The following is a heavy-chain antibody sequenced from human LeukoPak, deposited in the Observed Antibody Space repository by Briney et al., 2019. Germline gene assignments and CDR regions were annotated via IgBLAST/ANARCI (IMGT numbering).Heavy chain of an antibody. Sequence: GGSLRLSCVGSGYNFSSFAMTWVRQAPWKGLEEVSSIGGRGQDTFYADSLKGRFTISRDNSKGTMWLQMHSLALDDTALYSCMQDGPATGIWGQGVMVTVSS. CDR3: MQDGPATGI. V-gene: IGHV3-23*01. J-gene: IGHJ4*02. CDR2: IGGRGQDT. CDR1: GYNFSSFA.